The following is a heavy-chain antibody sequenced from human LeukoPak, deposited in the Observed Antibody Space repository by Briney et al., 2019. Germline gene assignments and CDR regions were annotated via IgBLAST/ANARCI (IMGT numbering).Heavy chain of an antibody. CDR1: GFTFSSYG. V-gene: IGHV3-48*04. CDR3: ARGASGGWFFDY. Sequence: AGGSLRLSCAASGFTFSSYGMHWVRQAPGKGLEWVSYISSSGTTIYYADSVKGRFTISRDNAKNSLYLQMNSLRAEDTAVYYCARGASGGWFFDYWGQGTLVTVSS. CDR2: ISSSGTTI. J-gene: IGHJ4*02. D-gene: IGHD6-19*01.